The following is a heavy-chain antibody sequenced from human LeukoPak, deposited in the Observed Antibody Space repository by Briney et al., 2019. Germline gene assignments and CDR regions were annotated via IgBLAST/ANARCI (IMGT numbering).Heavy chain of an antibody. Sequence: GGSLRLSCAASGFTFSSYGMHWVRQAPGKGLEWVSAISGSGGSTYYADSVKGRFTISRDNSKNTLYLQMNSLRAEDTAVYYCAKGLVVAPWEGAFDIWGQGTMVTVSS. D-gene: IGHD3-22*01. V-gene: IGHV3-23*01. CDR2: ISGSGGST. J-gene: IGHJ3*02. CDR1: GFTFSSYG. CDR3: AKGLVVAPWEGAFDI.